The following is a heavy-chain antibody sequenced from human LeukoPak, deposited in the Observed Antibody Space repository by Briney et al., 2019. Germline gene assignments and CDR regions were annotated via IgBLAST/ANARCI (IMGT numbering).Heavy chain of an antibody. CDR2: ISAYNGNT. V-gene: IGHV1-18*01. J-gene: IGHJ5*02. D-gene: IGHD3-3*01. CDR3: ARLASHDFWSGYPNWFDP. Sequence: ASVKVSCKASGYTFTSYGISWVRRAPGQGLEWMGWISAYNGNTNYAQKLQGRVTMTTDTSTSTAYMELRSLRSDDTAVYYCARLASHDFWSGYPNWFDPWGQGTLVTVSS. CDR1: GYTFTSYG.